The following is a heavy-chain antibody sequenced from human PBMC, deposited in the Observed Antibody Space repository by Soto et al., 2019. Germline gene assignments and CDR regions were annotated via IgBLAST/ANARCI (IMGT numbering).Heavy chain of an antibody. J-gene: IGHJ3*02. V-gene: IGHV3-21*01. CDR1: GFTFSSYS. D-gene: IGHD3-10*01. CDR3: ASLWGHHRAFDI. CDR2: SSSSSTDI. Sequence: WGSLRLSFAASGFTFSSYSINWFRQAPGKGLERVSSSSSSSTDIYYADSAKGRFTISRDDAKNSLYLQMNSLRAEYRAVYCCASLWGHHRAFDIWGQGTLVTVSS.